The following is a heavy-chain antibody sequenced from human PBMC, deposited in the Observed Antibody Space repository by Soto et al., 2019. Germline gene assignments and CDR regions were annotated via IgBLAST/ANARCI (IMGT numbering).Heavy chain of an antibody. CDR2: ISWNSGSI. CDR3: AKGPRGSYDILTGYTFCEY. CDR1: GFTFDDYA. D-gene: IGHD3-9*01. Sequence: EVQLVESGGGLVQPGRSLRLSCAASGFTFDDYAMHWVRQAPGKGLEWVSGISWNSGSIGYADSVKGRFTISRDNAKNSLYLQMNSLRAEDTALYYCAKGPRGSYDILTGYTFCEYWGQGTLVTVSS. V-gene: IGHV3-9*01. J-gene: IGHJ4*02.